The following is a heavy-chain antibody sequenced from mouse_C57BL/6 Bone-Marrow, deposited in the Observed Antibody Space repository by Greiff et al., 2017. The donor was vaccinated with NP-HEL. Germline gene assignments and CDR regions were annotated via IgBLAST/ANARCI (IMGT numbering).Heavy chain of an antibody. CDR1: GYTFTSYG. V-gene: IGHV1-81*01. J-gene: IGHJ4*01. Sequence: QVQLQQSGAELARPGASVKLSCKASGYTFTSYGISWVKQRTGQGLEWIGEIYPRSGNTYYNEKFKGKATLTADKSSSTAYMELRSLTSEDSAVYFCARECPTRGYYYAMDYWGQGTSVTVSS. D-gene: IGHD2-10*01. CDR2: IYPRSGNT. CDR3: ARECPTRGYYYAMDY.